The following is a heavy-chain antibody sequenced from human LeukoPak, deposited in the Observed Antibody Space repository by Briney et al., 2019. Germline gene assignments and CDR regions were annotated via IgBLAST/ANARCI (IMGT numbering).Heavy chain of an antibody. V-gene: IGHV4-39*01. D-gene: IGHD1-26*01. Sequence: PSETLSLTCTVSGGSISSSSYYWGWIRQPPGKGLEWIGSIYYSGSTYYNPSLKSRVTISVDTSKNQFSLKLSSVTAADTAFYYCARNGGYGKFDYWGQGTLVTVSS. CDR2: IYYSGST. CDR1: GGSISSSSYY. CDR3: ARNGGYGKFDY. J-gene: IGHJ4*02.